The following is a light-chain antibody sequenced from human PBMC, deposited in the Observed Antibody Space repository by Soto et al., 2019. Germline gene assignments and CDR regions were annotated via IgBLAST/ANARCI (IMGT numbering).Light chain of an antibody. CDR3: SSYTSSSTLVV. J-gene: IGLJ2*01. Sequence: QSALTQPASVSGSPGQSITISCTGTSSDVGCYNYVSWYQQHPGKAPKLMIYDVSNRPSGVSNRFSGSKSGNTAYLTISGLQAEDEADYYCSSYTSSSTLVVFGGGTKLTVL. V-gene: IGLV2-14*01. CDR2: DVS. CDR1: SSDVGCYNY.